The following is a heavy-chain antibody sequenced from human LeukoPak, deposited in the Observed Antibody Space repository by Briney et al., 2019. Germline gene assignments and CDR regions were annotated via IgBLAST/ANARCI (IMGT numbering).Heavy chain of an antibody. J-gene: IGHJ3*02. CDR1: GFTFSSYE. D-gene: IGHD3-9*01. V-gene: IGHV3-48*03. CDR3: AKDLYGYFDWFKKRYAFDI. Sequence: PGGSLRLSCAASGFTFSSYEMNWVRQAPGKGLEWVSYISSSGSTIYYADSVKGRFTISRDNLKSTLYLQMNSLRAEDTAVYYCAKDLYGYFDWFKKRYAFDIWGQGTMATVSS. CDR2: ISSSGSTI.